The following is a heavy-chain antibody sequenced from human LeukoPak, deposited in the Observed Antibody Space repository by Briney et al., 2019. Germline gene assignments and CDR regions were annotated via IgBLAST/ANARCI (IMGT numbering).Heavy chain of an antibody. CDR3: ARSNWNSNSASDY. Sequence: GGSLRLSCAASGFTFSSYSMNWVRQAPGKGLEWVSYISSSSSTIYCADSVKGRFTISRDNAKNSLYLQMNSLRAEDTAVYYCARSNWNSNSASDYWGQGTLVTVSS. V-gene: IGHV3-48*01. D-gene: IGHD1-7*01. J-gene: IGHJ4*02. CDR2: ISSSSSTI. CDR1: GFTFSSYS.